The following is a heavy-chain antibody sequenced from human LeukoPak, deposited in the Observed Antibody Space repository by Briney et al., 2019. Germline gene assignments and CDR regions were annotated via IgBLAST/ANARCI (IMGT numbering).Heavy chain of an antibody. Sequence: PGGSLRLSCAASGFTFSRYDMHWVRQAAGKGLEWVSAITIAGDTYYPGSVKGRFTISRENAKNSLYLQMNSLRAGDMAVYYCARTTVTTGPYWYFDLWGRGTLVTVSS. CDR1: GFTFSRYD. CDR2: ITIAGDT. V-gene: IGHV3-13*01. J-gene: IGHJ2*01. D-gene: IGHD4-11*01. CDR3: ARTTVTTGPYWYFDL.